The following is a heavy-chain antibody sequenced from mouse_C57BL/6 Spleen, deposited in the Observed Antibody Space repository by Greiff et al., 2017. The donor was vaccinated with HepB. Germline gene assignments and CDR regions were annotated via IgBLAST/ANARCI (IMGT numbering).Heavy chain of an antibody. D-gene: IGHD1-1*01. Sequence: EVKLMESGAELVKPGASVKLSCTASGFNIKDYYMHWVKQGTEQGLEWIGRIDPEDGETKYAPKFQGKATITADTSSNTAYLQLSSLTSEDTAVYYCARRDTTGDYAMDYWGQGTSVTVSS. CDR2: IDPEDGET. V-gene: IGHV14-2*01. CDR1: GFNIKDYY. CDR3: ARRDTTGDYAMDY. J-gene: IGHJ4*01.